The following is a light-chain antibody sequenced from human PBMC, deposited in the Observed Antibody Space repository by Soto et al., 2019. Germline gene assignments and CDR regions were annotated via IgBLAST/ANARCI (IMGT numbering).Light chain of an antibody. J-gene: IGKJ4*01. CDR3: QQYYSKPLT. Sequence: DIVMTQSPDSLAVSLGERATINCKSSQSVLYSSNNKNYLGWYQQKVGQPPKLLIYWASTREYVVPDRFSGSGSGTDFTLTISSLQAEDVAVYYCQQYYSKPLTFGGGTKVEIK. V-gene: IGKV4-1*01. CDR1: QSVLYSSNNKNY. CDR2: WAS.